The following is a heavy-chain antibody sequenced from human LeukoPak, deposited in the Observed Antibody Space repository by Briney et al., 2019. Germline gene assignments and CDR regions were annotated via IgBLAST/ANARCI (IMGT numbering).Heavy chain of an antibody. J-gene: IGHJ4*02. Sequence: GGSLRLSCAASRFTFSTYGMHWVRQAPGKGLQWVAGISHDGNDKYYTDSVKGRFTISRDNSKNTLYLQMNSLGAEDTAVYYCAKADPPSSIVAAYPDCWGQGTQVTVSS. CDR1: RFTFSTYG. V-gene: IGHV3-30*18. CDR2: ISHDGNDK. CDR3: AKADPPSSIVAAYPDC. D-gene: IGHD6-13*01.